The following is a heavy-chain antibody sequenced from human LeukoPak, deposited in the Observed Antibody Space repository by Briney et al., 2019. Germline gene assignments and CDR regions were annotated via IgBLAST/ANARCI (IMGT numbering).Heavy chain of an antibody. CDR3: AKGHLVVPAAVLFDY. CDR2: ISGSGGST. Sequence: PGGSLRLSCAASGFTFSSYTMSWVRQAPGKGLEWVSAISGSGGSTYYADSVKGRFTISRDNSKNTLYLQMNSLRAEDTAVYYCAKGHLVVPAAVLFDYWGQGTLVTVSS. V-gene: IGHV3-23*01. CDR1: GFTFSSYT. J-gene: IGHJ4*02. D-gene: IGHD2-2*01.